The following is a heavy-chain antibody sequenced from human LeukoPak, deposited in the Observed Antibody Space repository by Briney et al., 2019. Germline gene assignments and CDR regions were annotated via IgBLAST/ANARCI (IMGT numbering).Heavy chain of an antibody. J-gene: IGHJ4*02. V-gene: IGHV3-53*01. Sequence: PGGSLRLSCAASGFTVSSNYMSWVRQAPGKGLEWASVIHTGGSTYYADSVKGRFTISRDTSNNTLYLQMNSLRADDTAVYYCAREGKWLQLRYFDYWGQGTLVTVSS. CDR2: IHTGGST. CDR1: GFTVSSNY. D-gene: IGHD5-24*01. CDR3: AREGKWLQLRYFDY.